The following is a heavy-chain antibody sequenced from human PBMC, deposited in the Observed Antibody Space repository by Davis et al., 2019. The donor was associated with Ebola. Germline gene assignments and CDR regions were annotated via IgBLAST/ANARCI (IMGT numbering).Heavy chain of an antibody. CDR1: GYTFTSYG. J-gene: IGHJ6*02. D-gene: IGHD3-3*01. CDR3: ARGNYDFWSGYSHRYYYGMDV. V-gene: IGHV1-18*01. Sequence: AASVKVSCKASGYTFTSYGISWVRQAPGQGLEWMGWISAYNGNTNYAQKLQGRVTMTTDTSTSTAYMELSSLRSEDTAVYYCARGNYDFWSGYSHRYYYGMDVWGQGTTVTVSS. CDR2: ISAYNGNT.